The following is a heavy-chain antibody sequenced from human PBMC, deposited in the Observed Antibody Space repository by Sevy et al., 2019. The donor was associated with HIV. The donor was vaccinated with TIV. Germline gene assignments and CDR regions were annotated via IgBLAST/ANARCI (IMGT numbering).Heavy chain of an antibody. CDR2: ISGSGVST. Sequence: GGSLRLSCAASGFTLNNYAMNWVRQAPGKGLEWVSGISGSGVSTYYADSVKGRFTISRDNSKNTLYLQMNSLRAEDTAVYYCAREGGYSDQGMDVWGQGTTVTVSS. D-gene: IGHD2-15*01. V-gene: IGHV3-23*01. CDR3: AREGGYSDQGMDV. CDR1: GFTLNNYA. J-gene: IGHJ6*02.